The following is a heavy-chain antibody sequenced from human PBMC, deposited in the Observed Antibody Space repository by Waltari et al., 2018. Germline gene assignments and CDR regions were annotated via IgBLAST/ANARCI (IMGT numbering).Heavy chain of an antibody. CDR1: GFTFSSYW. CDR2: IKQDGSEK. J-gene: IGHJ4*02. V-gene: IGHV3-7*01. Sequence: EVQLVESGGGLVQPGGSLRLSCAASGFTFSSYWMSWVRPAPGKGLEWVANIKQDGSEKYYVDSVKGRFTISRDNAKNSLYLQMNSLRAEDTAVYYCARVGVGVVVAANDYWGQGTLVTVSS. CDR3: ARVGVGVVVAANDY. D-gene: IGHD2-15*01.